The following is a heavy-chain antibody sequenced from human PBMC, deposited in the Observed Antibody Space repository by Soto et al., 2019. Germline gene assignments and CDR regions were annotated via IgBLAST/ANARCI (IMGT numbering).Heavy chain of an antibody. CDR3: VVDYYDSSTPRGAFVI. V-gene: IGHV2-70*11. Sequence: SGPTLVNPTQTLTLTCTFSGFSLSTSGMCVSWIRQPPGKALEWLARIDWDDDKYYSTSLKTRLTISKDTSKNQVVLTMTNMDPVDTARYYCVVDYYDSSTPRGAFVIRGEGTTVTVS. J-gene: IGHJ3*02. CDR1: GFSLSTSGMC. CDR2: IDWDDDK. D-gene: IGHD3-22*01.